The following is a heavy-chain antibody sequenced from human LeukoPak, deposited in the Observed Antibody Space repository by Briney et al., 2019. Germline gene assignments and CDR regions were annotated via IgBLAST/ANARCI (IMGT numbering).Heavy chain of an antibody. CDR1: GGSVSSYY. J-gene: IGHJ3*02. CDR2: IYYSGST. V-gene: IGHV4-59*02. CDR3: ARGFDYGDSLDAFDI. Sequence: SETLSLTCTVSGGSVSSYYWSWIRQPPGKGLEWIGYIYYSGSTDYNPSLKSRVTISVDTSKNQFSLKLSSVTAADTAVYYCARGFDYGDSLDAFDIWGQGTMVTVSS. D-gene: IGHD4-17*01.